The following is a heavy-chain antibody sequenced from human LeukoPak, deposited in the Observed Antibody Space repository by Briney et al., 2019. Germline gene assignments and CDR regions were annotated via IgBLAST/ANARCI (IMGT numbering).Heavy chain of an antibody. V-gene: IGHV5-51*03. CDR3: ARSASSDGYNYISGMDV. D-gene: IGHD5-24*01. Sequence: KPGESLKISCTGSGYSFTSYWIGWVRQMPGKGLEWMGIIYPGDSDTRYSPSFQGQVTISADKSISTAYLQWSSLKASDTAMYYCARSASSDGYNYISGMDVWGKGTTVTVSS. J-gene: IGHJ6*04. CDR1: GYSFTSYW. CDR2: IYPGDSDT.